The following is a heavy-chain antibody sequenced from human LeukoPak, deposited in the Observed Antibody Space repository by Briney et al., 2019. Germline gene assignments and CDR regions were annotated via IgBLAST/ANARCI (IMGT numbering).Heavy chain of an antibody. CDR3: ARGESEDGAFDI. CDR2: INPNSGGT. J-gene: IGHJ3*02. CDR1: GCTFTGYY. V-gene: IGHV1-2*02. Sequence: ASVKVSCKASGCTFTGYYMHWVRQAPGQGLEWMGWINPNSGGTNYAQKFQGRVTMTRDTSISTAYMELSRLRSDDTAVYYCARGESEDGAFDIWGQGTMVTVSS.